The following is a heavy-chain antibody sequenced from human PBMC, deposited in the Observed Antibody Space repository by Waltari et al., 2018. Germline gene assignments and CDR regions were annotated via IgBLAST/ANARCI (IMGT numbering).Heavy chain of an antibody. CDR3: ARDGAYSSGWGHDDAFDI. CDR1: GGSISSYY. D-gene: IGHD6-19*01. V-gene: IGHV4-59*01. Sequence: QVQLQESGPGLVKPSETLSLTCTVSGGSISSYYWRWIRQPPGKGLEWIGYIYYSGSTNYNPSLVSRVTISVDTSKNQFSLKLSSVTAADTAVYYCARDGAYSSGWGHDDAFDIWGQGTMVTVSS. J-gene: IGHJ3*02. CDR2: IYYSGST.